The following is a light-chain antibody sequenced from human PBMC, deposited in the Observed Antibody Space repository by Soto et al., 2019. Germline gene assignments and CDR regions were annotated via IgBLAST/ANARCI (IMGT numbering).Light chain of an antibody. Sequence: EIVLTQSPGTLSLSPGERATLSWRASQSVSSSYLAWYQQNPGQPPRLLIYGASSRATGIPDRFSGSGSGTDFTLTISRLEPEDFAVFYCQHYDSLPITFGQGTRLEI. CDR3: QHYDSLPIT. V-gene: IGKV3-20*01. CDR2: GAS. J-gene: IGKJ5*01. CDR1: QSVSSSY.